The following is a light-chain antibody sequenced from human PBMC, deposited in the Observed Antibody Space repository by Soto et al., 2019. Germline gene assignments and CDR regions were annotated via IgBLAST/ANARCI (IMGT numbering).Light chain of an antibody. CDR1: QTISSC. J-gene: IGKJ1*01. V-gene: IGKV1-5*03. CDR2: KAS. Sequence: NQMTQSPATLSGSVGDRVTITCRASQTISSCLAWYQQKPGKAPKLLSYKASTLKSGVPSRFSGSGSGTEFTLNISSLQLDDFATYYSQHLETFGQGTKVDI. CDR3: QHLET.